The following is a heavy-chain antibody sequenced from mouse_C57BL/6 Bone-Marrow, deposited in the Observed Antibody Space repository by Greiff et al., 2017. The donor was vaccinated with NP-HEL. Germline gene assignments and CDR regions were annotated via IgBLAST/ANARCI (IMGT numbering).Heavy chain of an antibody. Sequence: ESGPGLVKPSQSLSLTCSVTGYSITSGYYWNWIRQFPGNKLEWMGYISYDGSNNYNPSLKNRISITRDTSKNQFFLKLNSVTTEDTATYYCARNYDYDAGAWFAYWGQGTLVTVSA. CDR1: GYSITSGYY. CDR2: ISYDGSN. D-gene: IGHD2-4*01. J-gene: IGHJ3*01. CDR3: ARNYDYDAGAWFAY. V-gene: IGHV3-6*01.